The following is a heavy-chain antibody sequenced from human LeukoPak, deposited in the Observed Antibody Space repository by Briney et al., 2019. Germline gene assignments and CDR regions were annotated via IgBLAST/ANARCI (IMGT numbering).Heavy chain of an antibody. V-gene: IGHV4-59*01. Sequence: PSETLSLTCTVSGGSMNYYYWSWIRQPPGEGLEWIGYIFSSGYPNGDTKYNPSLESRVTISIDSSTSHSSLKLSSVTAADTAIYYCARVVVGEPGAWGYYFDYWGQGTLVTVSS. D-gene: IGHD3-10*01. J-gene: IGHJ4*02. CDR2: IFSSGYPNGDT. CDR3: ARVVVGEPGAWGYYFDY. CDR1: GGSMNYYY.